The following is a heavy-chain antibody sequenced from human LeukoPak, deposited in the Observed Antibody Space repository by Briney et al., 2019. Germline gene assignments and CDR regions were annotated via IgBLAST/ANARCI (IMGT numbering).Heavy chain of an antibody. D-gene: IGHD3-3*01. CDR1: GFTFNNYC. J-gene: IGHJ4*02. V-gene: IGHV3-21*01. CDR2: ISSSGNYI. Sequence: GGSLRLSCAASGFTFNNYCMNWVRQAPGKGLEWVSSISSSGNYIHYANSVKGRFTISRDNAKNSLYLQMNNLRAEDTAVYYCARDLTDDFWSGYHFDYWGQGTLVTVSS. CDR3: ARDLTDDFWSGYHFDY.